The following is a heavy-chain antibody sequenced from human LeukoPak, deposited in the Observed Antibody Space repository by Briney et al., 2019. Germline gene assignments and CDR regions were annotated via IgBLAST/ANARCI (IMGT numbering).Heavy chain of an antibody. Sequence: GGSLRLSCAASGFTVSSNYMSWVRQAPGKGLEWVSVIYSGGSTYYADSVKGRYTISRDNSKNTLYLQMNSLRAEDTAVYYCARDYVGSSWYESDWGQGTLVTVSS. D-gene: IGHD6-13*01. CDR1: GFTVSSNY. V-gene: IGHV3-66*01. J-gene: IGHJ4*02. CDR2: IYSGGST. CDR3: ARDYVGSSWYESD.